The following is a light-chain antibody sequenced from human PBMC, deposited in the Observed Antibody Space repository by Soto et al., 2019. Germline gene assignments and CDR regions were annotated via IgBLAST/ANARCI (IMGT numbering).Light chain of an antibody. CDR3: QQYGTSPQT. J-gene: IGKJ1*01. Sequence: EVVLTQSPGTLSLSPGERATLSCKASQSVSRNYFAWYQQKPGQAPRLLISGASNSRATGVPDRFSGGGSGTDFMLTISRLEPEDFAVYFCQQYGTSPQTFGQGTKVEIK. V-gene: IGKV3-20*01. CDR1: QSVSRNY. CDR2: GASN.